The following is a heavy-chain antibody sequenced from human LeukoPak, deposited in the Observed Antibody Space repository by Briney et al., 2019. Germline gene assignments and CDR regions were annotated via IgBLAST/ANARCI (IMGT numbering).Heavy chain of an antibody. CDR3: AKDFIVVVVAGGFDY. J-gene: IGHJ4*02. Sequence: GGSLRLSCAASGFTFSSYAMSWVRQAPGKGVEWVSAISGSGGSTYYADSVKGRFTISRDNSKNTLYLQMNSLRAEDTAVYYCAKDFIVVVVAGGFDYWGQGTLVTVSS. V-gene: IGHV3-23*01. CDR1: GFTFSSYA. CDR2: ISGSGGST. D-gene: IGHD2-15*01.